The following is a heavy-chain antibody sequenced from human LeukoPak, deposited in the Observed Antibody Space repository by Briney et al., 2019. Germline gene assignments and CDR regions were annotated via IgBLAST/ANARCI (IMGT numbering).Heavy chain of an antibody. CDR2: IYYSGST. V-gene: IGHV4-59*01. Sequence: TSETLSLTCTVSGXSISSYYWSWIRQPPGKGLEWMGYIYYSGSTNYNPSLKSRVTISVDTSKNQFSLKLSSVTAADTAVYYCARDLVVRGYYYGMDVWGQGTTVTVSS. CDR1: GXSISSYY. D-gene: IGHD2-8*02. CDR3: ARDLVVRGYYYGMDV. J-gene: IGHJ6*02.